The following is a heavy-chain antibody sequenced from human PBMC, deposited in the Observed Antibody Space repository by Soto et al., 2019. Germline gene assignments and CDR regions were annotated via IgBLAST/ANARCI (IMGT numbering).Heavy chain of an antibody. D-gene: IGHD3-22*01. CDR2: IYPIDSDT. Sequence: EEQLVQSGAEVKKPGESLKISCQGSGYRFASYWIGWVGQMPGKGLEWMGIIYPIDSDTRYSPSFRGQVTISADKSINAAYLQWSSLKASDTATYYCARLKVRYDSSSYSAFDIWGQGTMVAVSS. J-gene: IGHJ3*02. V-gene: IGHV5-51*01. CDR3: ARLKVRYDSSSYSAFDI. CDR1: GYRFASYW.